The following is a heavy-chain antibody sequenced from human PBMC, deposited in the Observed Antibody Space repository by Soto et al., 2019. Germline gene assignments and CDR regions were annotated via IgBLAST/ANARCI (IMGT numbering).Heavy chain of an antibody. CDR3: AKDLNQLRFLEWLPDAFDI. D-gene: IGHD3-3*01. V-gene: IGHV3-23*01. CDR1: GFTFSSYA. J-gene: IGHJ3*02. Sequence: GGSLRLSCAASGFTFSSYAMSWVRQAPGKGLEWVSAISGSGGSTYYADSVKGRFTISRDNSKNTLYLQMNSLRAEDTAVYYCAKDLNQLRFLEWLPDAFDIWGQGTMVTVSS. CDR2: ISGSGGST.